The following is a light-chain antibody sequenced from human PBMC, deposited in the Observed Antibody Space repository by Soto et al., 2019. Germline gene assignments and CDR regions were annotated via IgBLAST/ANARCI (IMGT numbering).Light chain of an antibody. CDR1: QSVSSY. CDR3: HQYNNWPGT. CDR2: GAS. J-gene: IGKJ1*01. Sequence: EIVMTQKTATLSVSPGERATLSCRASQSVSSYLAWYQQKPGQAPRLLIYGASTRATGIPARFSGSGSGTEFTLTINSLQSEDCALYYCHQYNNWPGTFGQGTKVDIK. V-gene: IGKV3-15*01.